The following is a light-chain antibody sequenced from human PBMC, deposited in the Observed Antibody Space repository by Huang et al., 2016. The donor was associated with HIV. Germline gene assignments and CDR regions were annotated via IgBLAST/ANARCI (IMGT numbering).Light chain of an antibody. J-gene: IGKJ5*01. CDR3: QQRSNCPPIT. CDR1: QSVSSF. CDR2: DAS. Sequence: EIVLTQSPATLSLSPGEGATLSCRASQSVSSFLAWYQQKPGQAPRLLIYDASNRATGIPDGFRGSRSGTDFTLTISNREVEDFAVYYCQQRSNCPPITFGQGTRLEIK. V-gene: IGKV3-11*01.